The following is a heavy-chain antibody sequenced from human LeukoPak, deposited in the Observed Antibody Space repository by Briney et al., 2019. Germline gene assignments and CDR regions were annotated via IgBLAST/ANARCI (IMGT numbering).Heavy chain of an antibody. CDR1: VLTFSNYA. V-gene: IGHV3-23*01. D-gene: IGHD5-24*01. Sequence: GGPLRLFCAPSVLTFSNYAMGCSLQAPGKVLEWVSTIRFSDDITYYADYVNGWFTVSRDNSKSTMNLQMNNLRAEDTGVYYCTKDQALGYTNYGDYWGQGTLVTVSS. J-gene: IGHJ4*02. CDR3: TKDQALGYTNYGDY. CDR2: IRFSDDIT.